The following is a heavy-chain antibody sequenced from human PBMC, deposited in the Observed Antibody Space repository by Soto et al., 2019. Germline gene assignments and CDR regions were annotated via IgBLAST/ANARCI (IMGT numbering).Heavy chain of an antibody. V-gene: IGHV4-31*03. D-gene: IGHD6-19*01. CDR3: ARSSVAGAGYFQH. J-gene: IGHJ1*01. CDR2: IYYSGST. CDR1: GGSVSGGVYY. Sequence: QVQLQESGPGLVKPSQTLSLTCTVSGGSVSGGVYYWNWIRQHPEKGLEWIGYIYYSGSTYYNPSLRSRVTIAADTSKNQSSLKLSSVTVADTAGYYCARSSVAGAGYFQHGGQGTQVIVSS.